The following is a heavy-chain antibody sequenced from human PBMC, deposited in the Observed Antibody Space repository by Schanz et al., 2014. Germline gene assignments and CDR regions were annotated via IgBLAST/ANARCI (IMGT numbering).Heavy chain of an antibody. D-gene: IGHD2-8*01. CDR2: IYGGGIT. CDR1: GFTVSSHY. CDR3: ASLYDREYFDY. V-gene: IGHV3-66*01. Sequence: EVQLVESGGGLVQPGGSLSLSCAASGFTVSSHYMSWVRQAPGKGLEWVSVIYGGGITYYADSVKGRFTISRDSSRNTLYLQMNSLRAEDTAVYYCASLYDREYFDYWGQGTLVTVSS. J-gene: IGHJ4*02.